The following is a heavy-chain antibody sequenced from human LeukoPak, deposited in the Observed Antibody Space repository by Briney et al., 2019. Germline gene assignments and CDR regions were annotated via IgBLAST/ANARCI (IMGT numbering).Heavy chain of an antibody. CDR3: ARDQNGPYYYMDV. Sequence: AGGSLRLSCAASGFSFNIYWMHWVHQAPGKGLVWVSRIKSDGTGASYAESVEGRFTISRDNAENTLYLQMNSLRAEDTAVYYCARDQNGPYYYMDVRGKGTTVTVSS. CDR1: GFSFNIYW. D-gene: IGHD2-8*01. V-gene: IGHV3-74*01. CDR2: IKSDGTGA. J-gene: IGHJ6*03.